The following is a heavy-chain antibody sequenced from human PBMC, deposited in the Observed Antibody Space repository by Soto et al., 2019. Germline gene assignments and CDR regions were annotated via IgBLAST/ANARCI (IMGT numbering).Heavy chain of an antibody. J-gene: IGHJ6*03. V-gene: IGHV3-74*01. CDR1: GFTFSSYW. Sequence: GGSLRLSCAASGFTFSSYWMHWVRQAPGKGLVWVSRINSDGSSTSYADSVKGRFTISRDNAKNTLYLQMNSLRAEDTAVYYCAREAYDSWSGRLSPYYMDVWGKGTTVTVSS. CDR2: INSDGSST. D-gene: IGHD3-3*01. CDR3: AREAYDSWSGRLSPYYMDV.